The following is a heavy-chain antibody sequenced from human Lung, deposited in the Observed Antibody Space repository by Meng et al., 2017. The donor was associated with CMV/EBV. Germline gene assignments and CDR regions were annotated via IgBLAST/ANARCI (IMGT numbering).Heavy chain of an antibody. CDR1: GYTFSSYY. J-gene: IGHJ4*02. V-gene: IGHV1-46*01. CDR3: ARDRYQYYTRHY. D-gene: IGHD2-2*01. Sequence: SVXVSXKASGYTFSSYYMHWVRQAPGQGLEWMGIINPSGGSTTYAQKFQGRVTMTRDTSTSTVYMELSSLRSEDTAVYYCARDRYQYYTRHYWGQGTLVTVSS. CDR2: INPSGGST.